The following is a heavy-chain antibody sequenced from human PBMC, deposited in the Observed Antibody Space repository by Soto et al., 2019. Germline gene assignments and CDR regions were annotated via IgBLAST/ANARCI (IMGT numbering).Heavy chain of an antibody. CDR2: IRSKAYGGTP. V-gene: IGHV3-49*04. CDR3: ARSLLNGMDV. D-gene: IGHD2-15*01. CDR1: GFTFGDYA. J-gene: IGHJ6*02. Sequence: EVQLVASGGDLVQPGRSLRLSCTASGFTFGDYAVNWVRQAPGKGLEWVGFIRSKAYGGTPEYAASVKGRFTISRDDSKSIPYLKMISRETEDTAVFFCARSLLNGMDVWGQGTTVTVSS.